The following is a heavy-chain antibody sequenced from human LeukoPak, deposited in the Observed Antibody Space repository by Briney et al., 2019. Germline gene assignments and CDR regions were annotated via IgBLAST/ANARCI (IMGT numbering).Heavy chain of an antibody. V-gene: IGHV3-30*18. J-gene: IGHJ4*02. Sequence: GRSLRLSCAASGFTFSSYGMHWVRQAPGKGLEWVAVISYDGSNKYYADSVKGRFTISRDNSKNTLYLQMNSLRAEDTAVYYCAKDLQGYFDYWGQGTVVSVSS. CDR2: ISYDGSNK. CDR1: GFTFSSYG. CDR3: AKDLQGYFDY.